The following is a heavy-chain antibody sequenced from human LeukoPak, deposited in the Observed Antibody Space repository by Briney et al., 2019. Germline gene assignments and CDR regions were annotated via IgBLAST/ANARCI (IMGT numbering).Heavy chain of an antibody. CDR1: GYTFTDYY. D-gene: IGHD3-22*01. CDR2: INPNSGVT. J-gene: IGHJ3*02. CDR3: ARGCSITMIVVAARGAFDI. V-gene: IGHV1-2*02. Sequence: VASVKVSCKSSGYTFTDYYMHWVRQAPGQGLEWMGWINPNSGVTNHAQKFQGRVTMSRDTSISTAYMELSRLTSDDTAVYYCARGCSITMIVVAARGAFDIWGQGTMVTVSS.